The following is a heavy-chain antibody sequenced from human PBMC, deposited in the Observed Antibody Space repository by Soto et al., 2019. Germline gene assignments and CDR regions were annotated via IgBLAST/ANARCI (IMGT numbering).Heavy chain of an antibody. Sequence: QVQLVESGGGVVQPGGSLRLSCAPSGFIFSSYGMHWVRQVPGKGLEWVAVIRYDGSNKFYTDSVKGRFTISRDNSKNTLYLEMNSLRAEDTALYYCARVKQGRGGYDSPFDYWGQGTLVTVSS. CDR1: GFIFSSYG. V-gene: IGHV3-33*01. D-gene: IGHD5-12*01. CDR3: ARVKQGRGGYDSPFDY. CDR2: IRYDGSNK. J-gene: IGHJ4*02.